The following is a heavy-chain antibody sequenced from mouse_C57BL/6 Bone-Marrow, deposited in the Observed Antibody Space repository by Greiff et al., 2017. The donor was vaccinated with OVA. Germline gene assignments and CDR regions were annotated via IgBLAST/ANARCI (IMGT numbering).Heavy chain of an antibody. CDR3: ARYYYGSYFDY. Sequence: EVKLVESGPGLVKPSQSLSLTCSVTGYSITSGYYWNWIRQLPGNKLEWMGYISYDGSNNYNPSLKNRISITRDTSKNQFFLKLNSVTTEDTATYYCARYYYGSYFDYWGQGTTLTVSS. CDR2: ISYDGSN. V-gene: IGHV3-6*01. CDR1: GYSITSGYY. J-gene: IGHJ2*01. D-gene: IGHD1-1*01.